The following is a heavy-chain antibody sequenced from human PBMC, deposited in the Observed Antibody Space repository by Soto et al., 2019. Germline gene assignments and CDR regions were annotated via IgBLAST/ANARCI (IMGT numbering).Heavy chain of an antibody. Sequence: SGPTLVNPTQTLTLTCTFSGFSLSTSGVGVGWIRQPPGKALEWLALIYWDDDKRYSPSLGSRLTINKDTSKNQVVLTMTNMDPVDTATYYCIQSRCGGDCLQSYASHYYYGMDVWGQGTKVTVS. V-gene: IGHV2-5*02. D-gene: IGHD2-21*02. J-gene: IGHJ6*02. CDR2: IYWDDDK. CDR1: GFSLSTSGVG. CDR3: IQSRCGGDCLQSYASHYYYGMDV.